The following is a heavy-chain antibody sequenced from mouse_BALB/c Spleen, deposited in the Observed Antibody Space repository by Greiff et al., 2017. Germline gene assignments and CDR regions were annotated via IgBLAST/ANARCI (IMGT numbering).Heavy chain of an antibody. J-gene: IGHJ2*01. D-gene: IGHD1-1*01. CDR1: GFTFSSYG. CDR3: ARHVRNYYGSSYGGDYFDY. Sequence: EVMLVESGGGLVQPGGSLRLSCAASGFTFSSYGMSWVRQTPDKRLEWVATISSGGSYTYYPDSVKGRFTISRDNAKNTLYLQMSSLKSEDTAMYYCARHVRNYYGSSYGGDYFDYWGQGTTLTVSS. V-gene: IGHV5-6*03. CDR2: ISSGGSYT.